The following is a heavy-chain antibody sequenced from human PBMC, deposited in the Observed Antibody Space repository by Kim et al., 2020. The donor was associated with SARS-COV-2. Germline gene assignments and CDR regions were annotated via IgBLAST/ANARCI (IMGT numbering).Heavy chain of an antibody. V-gene: IGHV3-48*03. Sequence: YANSVKGRFSMSTDNAKDSLYLQMKWLRAEDTAVYFCARETVVTPDAFDIWGQGTMVTVSS. J-gene: IGHJ3*02. CDR3: ARETVVTPDAFDI. D-gene: IGHD2-21*02.